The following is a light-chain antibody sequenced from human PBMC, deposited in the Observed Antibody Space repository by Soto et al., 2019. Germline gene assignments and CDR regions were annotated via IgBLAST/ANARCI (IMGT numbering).Light chain of an antibody. CDR3: QQYGPSQYT. V-gene: IGKV3-20*01. CDR2: GAS. CDR1: QSVFSTY. J-gene: IGKJ2*01. Sequence: EVVLTQSPGTLSLSPGERDTLSCRASQSVFSTYLAWYQQKSGQAPRLLIYGASSRADGVPARFSGSGSGTDFTLTISGLEPDDCAIYYCQQYGPSQYTFGQGTKLEVK.